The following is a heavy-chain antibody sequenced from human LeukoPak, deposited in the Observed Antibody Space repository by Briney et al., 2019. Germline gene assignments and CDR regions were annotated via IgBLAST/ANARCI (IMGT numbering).Heavy chain of an antibody. CDR2: INHSGST. CDR3: ARDRLLRYFDWSTTCFDY. Sequence: SETPSLTCAVYGGSFSGYYWSWIRQPPGKGLEWIGEINHSGSTNYNPSLKSRVTISVDTSKNQFSLKLSSVTAADTAVYYCARDRLLRYFDWSTTCFDYWGQGTLVTVSS. V-gene: IGHV4-34*01. J-gene: IGHJ4*02. CDR1: GGSFSGYY. D-gene: IGHD3-9*01.